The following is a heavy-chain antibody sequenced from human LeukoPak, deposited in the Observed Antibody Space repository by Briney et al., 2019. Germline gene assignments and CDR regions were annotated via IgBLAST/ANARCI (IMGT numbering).Heavy chain of an antibody. V-gene: IGHV1-18*01. Sequence: GASVKVSCKASGYTFTSYGISWVRQAPGQGLEWMGWISAYNGNTNYAQKLQGRVTMTTDTSTSTAYMELRSLRSDDTAVYYCARDGNLDYGDYAVPGNWFDPWGQGTLVTVSS. CDR1: GYTFTSYG. D-gene: IGHD4-17*01. J-gene: IGHJ5*02. CDR3: ARDGNLDYGDYAVPGNWFDP. CDR2: ISAYNGNT.